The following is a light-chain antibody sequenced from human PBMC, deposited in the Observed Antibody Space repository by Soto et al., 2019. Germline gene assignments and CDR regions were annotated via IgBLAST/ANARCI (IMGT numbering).Light chain of an antibody. CDR3: QQLNVNLL. V-gene: IGKV1-9*01. Sequence: IQLTQPPSSLSASIGDRVTITCRASQDIASYLAWYQQKPGNAPKLLIYAASTLHSGVPSRFSGSGSGTDFTLTISSLQPEDFVTYYCQQLNVNLLFGQGTKLEIK. CDR2: AAS. CDR1: QDIASY. J-gene: IGKJ2*01.